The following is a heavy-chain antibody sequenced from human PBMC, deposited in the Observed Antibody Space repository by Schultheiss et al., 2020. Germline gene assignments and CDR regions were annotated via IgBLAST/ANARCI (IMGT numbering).Heavy chain of an antibody. J-gene: IGHJ5*02. CDR1: GYTFTGYC. Sequence: ASVKVSCKASGYTFTGYCMRWVRQAPGQGLEWMGWINPNSGGTNYAQKFQGRVTMTRDTSISTAYMELSSLTSDDTAVYYCASDSGSTLTTFGPPGHPWGQGTLVTVSS. V-gene: IGHV1-2*02. CDR3: ASDSGSTLTTFGPPGHP. D-gene: IGHD4-17*01. CDR2: INPNSGGT.